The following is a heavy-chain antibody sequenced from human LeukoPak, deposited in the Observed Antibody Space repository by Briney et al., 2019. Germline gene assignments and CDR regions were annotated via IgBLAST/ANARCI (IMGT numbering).Heavy chain of an antibody. CDR1: GGSISTSSYY. D-gene: IGHD3-22*01. CDR2: IFYSGST. Sequence: SETLSLTCIVSGGSISTSSYYWGWIRQPPGKGLEWIGTIFYSGSTYYNPSLKSRVTISVDPSKNQFSLKLSSVTAADTAVYYCARETKTFYSDSSAYYPSYFDSWGQGTLVTVSS. J-gene: IGHJ4*02. CDR3: ARETKTFYSDSSAYYPSYFDS. V-gene: IGHV4-39*02.